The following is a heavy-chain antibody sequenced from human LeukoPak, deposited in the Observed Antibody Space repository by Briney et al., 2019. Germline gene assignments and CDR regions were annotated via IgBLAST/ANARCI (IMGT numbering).Heavy chain of an antibody. V-gene: IGHV3-7*05. CDR3: ARERGGDCYPPYGMDV. Sequence: GGSLRLSCAASGFRFSSYWMTWVRQAPGKGLEWVATIKQYGSEKYYVDSVKGRFTISRDNSKNTLYLQMNSLRAEDTAVYYCARERGGDCYPPYGMDVWGQGTTVTVSS. CDR1: GFRFSSYW. CDR2: IKQYGSEK. D-gene: IGHD2-21*02. J-gene: IGHJ6*02.